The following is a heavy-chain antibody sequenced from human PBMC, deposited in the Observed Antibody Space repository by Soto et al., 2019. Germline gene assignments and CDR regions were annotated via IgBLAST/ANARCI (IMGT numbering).Heavy chain of an antibody. J-gene: IGHJ5*02. D-gene: IGHD2-15*01. Sequence: SVKVSCKASGGTFSSYAISWVRQAPGQGLEWMGGIIPIFGTANYAQKFQGRVTITADESTSTAYMELSSLRSEDTAVYYCARFDCSGGSCYSRVSWFDPWGQGTLVTVSS. CDR3: ARFDCSGGSCYSRVSWFDP. CDR1: GGTFSSYA. CDR2: IIPIFGTA. V-gene: IGHV1-69*13.